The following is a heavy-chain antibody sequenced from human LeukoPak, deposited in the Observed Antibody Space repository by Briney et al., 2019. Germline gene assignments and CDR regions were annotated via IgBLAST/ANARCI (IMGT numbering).Heavy chain of an antibody. Sequence: SETLSLTCTVSGGSISSYYWSWIRQPSGKGLEWIGYIYYSGSPDYNPSLKSRVTISIDTSKNHFSLKLTSVTSADTAVYYCARGGASSRYFGFWGQGTLVTVSS. CDR2: IYYSGSP. D-gene: IGHD6-13*01. CDR1: GGSISSYY. J-gene: IGHJ4*02. CDR3: ARGGASSRYFGF. V-gene: IGHV4-59*01.